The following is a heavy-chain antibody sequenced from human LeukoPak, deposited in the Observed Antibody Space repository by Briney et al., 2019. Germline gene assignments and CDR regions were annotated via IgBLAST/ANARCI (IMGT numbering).Heavy chain of an antibody. V-gene: IGHV1-2*02. Sequence: GASVKVSCKGSGYTFTGYYMHWVRQAPGQGLEWMGWNNPNSGGTNYAQKFQGRVTMTRDTSISTAYMELSRLRSDDTAVYYCARVAGLRYFDWLFDLGYWGQGTLVTVSS. CDR3: ARVAGLRYFDWLFDLGY. CDR2: NNPNSGGT. D-gene: IGHD3-9*01. CDR1: GYTFTGYY. J-gene: IGHJ4*02.